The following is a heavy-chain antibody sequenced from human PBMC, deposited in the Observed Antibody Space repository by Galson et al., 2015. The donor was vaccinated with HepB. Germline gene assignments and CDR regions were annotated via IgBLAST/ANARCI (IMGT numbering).Heavy chain of an antibody. CDR2: IYYSGRL. D-gene: IGHD6-19*01. V-gene: IGHV4-39*01. J-gene: IGHJ2*01. Sequence: ETLSLTCSVSGGSISRSNYYWGWIRQPPGKGLEWIGSIYYSGRLFYNPSLKSRVTISVDTSKNQFSLRLTSVTAADTAVYYCARQPYTSGWLYWFFDLWGRGTRVTVSS. CDR3: ARQPYTSGWLYWFFDL. CDR1: GGSISRSNYY.